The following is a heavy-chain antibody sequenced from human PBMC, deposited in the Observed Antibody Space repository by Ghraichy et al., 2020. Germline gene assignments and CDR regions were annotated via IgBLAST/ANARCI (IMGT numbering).Heavy chain of an antibody. Sequence: GGSLRLSCAASGFTFSSYWMHWVRQAPGRGLVWVSRINSDGSTTSYADSVKGRFTISRDNAKNTLYLQMNSLRAEDTAVYYCARDPGYGSGRERRSGGQGTLVTVSS. CDR3: ARDPGYGSGRERRS. V-gene: IGHV3-74*01. J-gene: IGHJ4*02. CDR2: INSDGSTT. D-gene: IGHD3-10*01. CDR1: GFTFSSYW.